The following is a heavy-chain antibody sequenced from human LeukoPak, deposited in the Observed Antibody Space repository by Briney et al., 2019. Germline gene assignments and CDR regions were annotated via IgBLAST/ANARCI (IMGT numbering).Heavy chain of an antibody. D-gene: IGHD3-10*01. CDR2: INFNGGRT. CDR1: GFTFNICA. CDR3: AKGGRGSWAGNTGD. J-gene: IGHJ4*02. V-gene: IGHV3-23*01. Sequence: GGSLRLSCAASGFTFNICAMSWLRQAPGKGLEWVSTINFNGGRTYYADSVKGRFSVSRDNSKNTLYLQMNSLRVEDTAVYYCAKGGRGSWAGNTGDWGQGTLVSVSS.